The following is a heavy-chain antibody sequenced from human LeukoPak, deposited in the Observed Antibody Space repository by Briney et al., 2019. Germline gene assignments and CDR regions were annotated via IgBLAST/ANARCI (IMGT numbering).Heavy chain of an antibody. CDR3: ARVSIPWNFNS. Sequence: SETLSLTCTVSGYSISTTYYWGWIRQPPGKGLEWIATIDHTGNTYYNPSLKSRATISVDMSKNHFSLKLSSVTAADTAMYYCARVSIPWNFNSWGQGILVTVSS. CDR2: IDHTGNT. CDR1: GYSISTTYY. J-gene: IGHJ4*02. V-gene: IGHV4-38-2*02. D-gene: IGHD1-1*01.